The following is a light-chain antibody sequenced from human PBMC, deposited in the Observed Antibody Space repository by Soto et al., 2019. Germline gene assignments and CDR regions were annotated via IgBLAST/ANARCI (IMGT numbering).Light chain of an antibody. CDR1: QDISNY. CDR2: DAS. CDR3: QQYDNLPIT. Sequence: DIQMTQSPSSLSASVGDRVTITCQASQDISNYLNWYQQKPGKAPKLLIYDASTLETGVPSRFRGSGSGTHFTFTISSRQPEDIATYYCQQYDNLPITFGGGTKVEIK. V-gene: IGKV1-33*01. J-gene: IGKJ4*01.